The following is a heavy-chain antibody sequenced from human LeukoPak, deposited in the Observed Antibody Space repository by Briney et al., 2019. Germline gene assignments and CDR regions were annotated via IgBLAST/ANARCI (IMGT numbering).Heavy chain of an antibody. CDR3: AREGLGVGDY. CDR1: GGSISSGGYY. J-gene: IGHJ4*02. CDR2: IYYSGST. D-gene: IGHD3-10*01. V-gene: IGHV4-31*03. Sequence: SETLSLTCTVSGGSISSGGYYWSWIRQHPGKGLEWIGYIYYSGSTYYNPSLKSRVTISVDTSKNQFSLKLSSVTAADTAVYYCAREGLGVGDYWGQGALVTVSS.